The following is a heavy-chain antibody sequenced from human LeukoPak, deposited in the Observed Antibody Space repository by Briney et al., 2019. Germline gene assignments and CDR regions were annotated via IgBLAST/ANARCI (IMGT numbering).Heavy chain of an antibody. CDR1: GFTFSSYA. CDR3: ARDLGNLWFGEPGNY. D-gene: IGHD3-10*01. V-gene: IGHV3-30-3*01. CDR2: ISYDGGNK. Sequence: GGSLRLPCAASGFTFSSYAMHWVRQAPGKGLEWVAVISYDGGNKYYADSVKGRFTISRDNSKNTLYLQMNSLRAEDTAVYYCARDLGNLWFGEPGNYWGQGTLVTVSS. J-gene: IGHJ4*02.